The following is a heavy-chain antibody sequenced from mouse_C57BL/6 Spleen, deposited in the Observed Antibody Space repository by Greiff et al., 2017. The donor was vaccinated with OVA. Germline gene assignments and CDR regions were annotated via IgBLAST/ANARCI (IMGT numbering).Heavy chain of an antibody. Sequence: DVKLQESGPGLVKPSQSLSLTCSVTGYSITSGYYWNWIRQFPGNKLEWMGYISYDGSNNYNPSLKNRISITRDTSKNQFFLKLNSVTTEDTATYYCARDPIYYGNYPFAYWGQGTLVTVSA. D-gene: IGHD2-1*01. CDR3: ARDPIYYGNYPFAY. CDR1: GYSITSGYY. J-gene: IGHJ3*01. V-gene: IGHV3-6*01. CDR2: ISYDGSN.